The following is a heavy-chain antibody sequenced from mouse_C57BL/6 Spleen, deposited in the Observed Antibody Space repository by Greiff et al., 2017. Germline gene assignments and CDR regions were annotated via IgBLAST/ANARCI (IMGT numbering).Heavy chain of an antibody. CDR1: GYTFTSYW. CDR3: ATAGYYGSSGYFDV. CDR2: IYPSDSET. D-gene: IGHD1-1*01. J-gene: IGHJ1*03. V-gene: IGHV1-61*01. Sequence: QVQLQQPGAELVRPGSSVQLSCKASGYTFTSYWMDWVKQRPGQGLEWIGNIYPSDSETHYNQKFKDKATLTVDKSSSKAYMQLRNLTSEDSAVYYCATAGYYGSSGYFDVWGKGTTVTVSS.